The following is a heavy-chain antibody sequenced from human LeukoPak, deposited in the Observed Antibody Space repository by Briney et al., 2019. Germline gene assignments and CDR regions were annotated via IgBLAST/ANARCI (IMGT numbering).Heavy chain of an antibody. D-gene: IGHD3-16*01. V-gene: IGHV4-31*03. Sequence: SQTLSLTCTVSGGSISSGGYYWSWIRQHPGKGLEWIGYIYYSGSTYYNPSLKSRVTISVDTSKNRFSLKLSSVTAADTAVYYCAREIYGYYYYMDVWGKGTTVTVSS. CDR1: GGSISSGGYY. CDR3: AREIYGYYYYMDV. J-gene: IGHJ6*03. CDR2: IYYSGST.